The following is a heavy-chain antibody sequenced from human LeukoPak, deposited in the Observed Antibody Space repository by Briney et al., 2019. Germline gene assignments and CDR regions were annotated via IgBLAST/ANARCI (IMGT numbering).Heavy chain of an antibody. CDR2: IYHSGST. CDR3: ARDFYDILTPYHYFDC. J-gene: IGHJ4*02. D-gene: IGHD3-9*01. Sequence: SETLSLTCTVSGYSISSGYYWGWIRQPPGKGLEWIGSIYHSGSTYYNPSLKSRVTISVDTSKNQFSLKLSSVTAADTAVYYCARDFYDILTPYHYFDCWGQGTLVTVSS. V-gene: IGHV4-38-2*02. CDR1: GYSISSGYY.